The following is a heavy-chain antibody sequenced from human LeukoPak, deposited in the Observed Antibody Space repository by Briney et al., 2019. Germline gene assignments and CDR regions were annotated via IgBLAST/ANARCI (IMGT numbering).Heavy chain of an antibody. D-gene: IGHD5-12*01. Sequence: SETLSLTCTVSGGSISSSSSYWGWIRQPPGKGLEWIGSMSYSGSTYYNSSLKSRVTISVDTSKTQFSLKLTSVTAADTAVYYCGRHSAYDGRIYEYWGQGTLVTVSS. CDR2: MSYSGST. J-gene: IGHJ4*02. V-gene: IGHV4-39*01. CDR3: GRHSAYDGRIYEY. CDR1: GGSISSSSSY.